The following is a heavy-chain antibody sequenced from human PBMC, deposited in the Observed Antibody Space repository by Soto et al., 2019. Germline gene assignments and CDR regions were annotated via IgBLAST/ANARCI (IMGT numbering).Heavy chain of an antibody. V-gene: IGHV4-39*01. D-gene: IGHD4-17*01. J-gene: IGHJ6*02. CDR2: IYYSGST. CDR3: ARNSYGDYDYYGMDV. CDR1: GGSISSSSYY. Sequence: QLQLQESGPGLVKPSETLSLTCTVSGGSISSSSYYWGWIRQPPGKGLEWIGSIYYSGSTYYNPSLRSRVTMSVDTSKHQFSLKLSSVTAADTAVYYCARNSYGDYDYYGMDVWGQGTTVTVSS.